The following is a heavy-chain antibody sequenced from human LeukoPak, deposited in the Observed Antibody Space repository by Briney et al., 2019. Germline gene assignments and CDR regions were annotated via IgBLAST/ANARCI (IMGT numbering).Heavy chain of an antibody. CDR3: ASYGDYAAFDI. V-gene: IGHV4-34*01. J-gene: IGHJ3*02. CDR1: GGSISSYY. D-gene: IGHD4-17*01. Sequence: SETLSLTCTVSGGSISSYYWSWIRQPPGKGLEWIGEINHSGSTNYNPSLKSRVTISVDTSKNQFSLKLSSVTAADTAVYYCASYGDYAAFDIWGQGTMVTVSS. CDR2: INHSGST.